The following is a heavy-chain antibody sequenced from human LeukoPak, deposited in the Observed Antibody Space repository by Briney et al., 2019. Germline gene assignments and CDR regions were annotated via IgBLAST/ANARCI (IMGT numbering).Heavy chain of an antibody. CDR3: ARFRAFYGSGSYPDY. V-gene: IGHV1-2*02. J-gene: IGHJ4*02. D-gene: IGHD3-10*01. CDR1: GYTFTGYY. Sequence: GASVTVSCKASGYTFTGYYMHWVRQAPGQGLEWMGWINPNSGGTNYAQKFQGRVTMTRDTSISTAYMELSRLRSDDTAVYYCARFRAFYGSGSYPDYWGQGTLVTVSS. CDR2: INPNSGGT.